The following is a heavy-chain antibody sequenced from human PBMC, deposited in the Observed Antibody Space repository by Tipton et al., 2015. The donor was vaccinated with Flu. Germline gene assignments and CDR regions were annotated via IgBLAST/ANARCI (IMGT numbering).Heavy chain of an antibody. Sequence: LRLSCSVTGGSIGSDRYYWSWIRQPAGKGLEWIGRVSFSGSSSYNPSLKGRVTLSLDTSKNQFSLNLTSVTAADTAVYYWARHTGDSVRGVIDYWGQGTLVTVSS. V-gene: IGHV4-61*02. D-gene: IGHD3-10*02. J-gene: IGHJ4*02. CDR2: VSFSGSS. CDR3: ARHTGDSVRGVIDY. CDR1: GGSIGSDRYY.